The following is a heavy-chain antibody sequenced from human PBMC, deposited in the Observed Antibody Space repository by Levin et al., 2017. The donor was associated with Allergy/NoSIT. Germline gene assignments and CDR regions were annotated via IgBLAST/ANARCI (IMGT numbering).Heavy chain of an antibody. J-gene: IGHJ3*01. Sequence: PGGSLRLSCAASGFTFSGYSMNWVRQAPGKGLEWVSIISGSGGITYYADSVKGRITISRDNSKNTVYLQMNTLRAEDTALYYCAKSQGQTATYAFDFWGQGTMVTVSS. CDR2: ISGSGGIT. D-gene: IGHD5-18*01. CDR3: AKSQGQTATYAFDF. CDR1: GFTFSGYS. V-gene: IGHV3-23*01.